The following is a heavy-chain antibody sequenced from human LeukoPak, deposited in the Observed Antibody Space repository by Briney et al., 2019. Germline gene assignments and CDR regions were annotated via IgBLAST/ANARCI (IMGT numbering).Heavy chain of an antibody. V-gene: IGHV4-59*08. Sequence: SETLSLTCTVSGGSISRYYWSWIRQPPGKGLEWIGYIYYSGSTKYNPSLKSRVTISVDTSENQFSLKLSSVTAADTAVYYCARHLPKWGWDYWGQGTLVTVSS. D-gene: IGHD1-26*01. CDR1: GGSISRYY. J-gene: IGHJ4*02. CDR3: ARHLPKWGWDY. CDR2: IYYSGST.